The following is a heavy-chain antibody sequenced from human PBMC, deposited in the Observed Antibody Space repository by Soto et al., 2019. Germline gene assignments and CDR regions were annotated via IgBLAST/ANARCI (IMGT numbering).Heavy chain of an antibody. J-gene: IGHJ6*02. CDR1: GGSISSYY. V-gene: IGHV4-59*01. CDR2: IYYSGST. D-gene: IGHD1-26*01. CDR3: AIGRGGTDNYYYGMDV. Sequence: PSETLSLTCTVSGGSISSYYWSWIRQPPGKGLEWTGYIYYSGSTNYNPSLKSRVTISVDTSKNQFSLKLSSVTAADTAVYYCAIGRGGTDNYYYGMDVWGQGTTVTVSS.